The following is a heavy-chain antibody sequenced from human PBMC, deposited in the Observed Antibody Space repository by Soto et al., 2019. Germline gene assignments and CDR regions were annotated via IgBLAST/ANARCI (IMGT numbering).Heavy chain of an antibody. CDR1: GGSISSYY. CDR3: ASTLKGDILTGYYQRYYYYYMDV. Sequence: SETLSLTCTVSGGSISSYYWSWIRQPPGKGLEWIGEINYSGSTNYNPSLKSRVTISVDTSKNQFSLKLSSVTAADTAVYYCASTLKGDILTGYYQRYYYYYMDVWGKGTTVTVSS. CDR2: INYSGST. D-gene: IGHD3-9*01. V-gene: IGHV4-59*12. J-gene: IGHJ6*03.